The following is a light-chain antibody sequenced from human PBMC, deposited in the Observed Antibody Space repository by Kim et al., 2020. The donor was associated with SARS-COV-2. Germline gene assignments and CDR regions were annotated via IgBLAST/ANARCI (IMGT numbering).Light chain of an antibody. J-gene: IGKJ2*01. Sequence: STGDRATLSFSASQSISSTHLAWYQQQPGQVPRLLIYAASYRAPGTPARFSGSGSGTDFTLTISGLEPEDFAVYYCQQYGDSPPGTFGQGTKLEI. CDR1: QSISSTH. CDR2: AAS. V-gene: IGKV3-20*01. CDR3: QQYGDSPPGT.